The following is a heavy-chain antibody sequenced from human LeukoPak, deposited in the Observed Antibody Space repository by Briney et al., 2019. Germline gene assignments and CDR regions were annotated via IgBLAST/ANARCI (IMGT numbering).Heavy chain of an antibody. D-gene: IGHD1-26*01. J-gene: IGHJ4*02. CDR1: GYSFTSYG. CDR3: ARDRSSGSDYGDY. Sequence: GASVKVSCKASGYSFTSYGITWVRQAPGQGLEWLGWVSAYNGATKYAQRLQGRLTMTIDTSTNTAYTDVRSLTSDDTALYFCARDRSSGSDYGDYWGQGTLVTVSS. V-gene: IGHV1-18*01. CDR2: VSAYNGAT.